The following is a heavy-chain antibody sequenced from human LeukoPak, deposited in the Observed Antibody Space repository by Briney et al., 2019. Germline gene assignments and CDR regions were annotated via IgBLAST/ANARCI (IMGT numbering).Heavy chain of an antibody. CDR2: ISSTSSYI. CDR1: GFTFSSYT. V-gene: IGHV3-21*04. J-gene: IGHJ4*02. CDR3: AKDPPCSGGTCYGYFES. Sequence: GGSLRLSCEGSGFTFSSYTMIWVRQAPGKGLEWLTSISSTSSYIYYADSVKGRFTISRDNSKNTLYLQMNSLRAEDTAVYYCAKDPPCSGGTCYGYFESWGQGTLVTVSS. D-gene: IGHD2-15*01.